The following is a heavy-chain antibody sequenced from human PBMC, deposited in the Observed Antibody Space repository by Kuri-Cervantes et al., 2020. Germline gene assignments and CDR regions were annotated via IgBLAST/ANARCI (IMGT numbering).Heavy chain of an antibody. Sequence: GGSLRLSCAASGFTFSSYSMHWVRQAPGKGLEWVSSISSSSSYIYYADSVKGRFTISRDNAKNSLYLQMNSLRAEDTAVYYCASTTMVEINYFDYWGQGTLVTVSS. CDR2: ISSSSSYI. V-gene: IGHV3-21*01. CDR1: GFTFSSYS. D-gene: IGHD4/OR15-4a*01. CDR3: ASTTMVEINYFDY. J-gene: IGHJ4*02.